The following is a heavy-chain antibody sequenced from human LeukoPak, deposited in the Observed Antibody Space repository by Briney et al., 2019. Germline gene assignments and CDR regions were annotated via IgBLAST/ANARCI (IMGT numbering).Heavy chain of an antibody. V-gene: IGHV4-59*01. CDR3: ARVLFDDAFDI. Sequence: SETLSLTCTVSVGSISRYYWSCIRQPPGKGLEWIGYIYYSGSTNYNPSLKSRVTISVDTSKNQFSLKLSSVTAADTAVYYCARVLFDDAFDIWGQGTMVTVSS. D-gene: IGHD2-21*01. CDR1: VGSISRYY. J-gene: IGHJ3*02. CDR2: IYYSGST.